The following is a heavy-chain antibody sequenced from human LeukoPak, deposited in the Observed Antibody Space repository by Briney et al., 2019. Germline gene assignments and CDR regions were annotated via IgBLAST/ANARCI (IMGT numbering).Heavy chain of an antibody. Sequence: PGGSLRLSCAASGFTVSSNYMSWVRQAPGKGLEWVSAISGSGGSTYYADSVRGRFTISRDNSKNTLYLQMNSLRAEDTAVYYCAKEFGTWIQLIYHLPNYYYYMDVWGKGTTVTISS. V-gene: IGHV3-23*01. CDR3: AKEFGTWIQLIYHLPNYYYYMDV. J-gene: IGHJ6*03. D-gene: IGHD5-18*01. CDR2: ISGSGGST. CDR1: GFTVSSNY.